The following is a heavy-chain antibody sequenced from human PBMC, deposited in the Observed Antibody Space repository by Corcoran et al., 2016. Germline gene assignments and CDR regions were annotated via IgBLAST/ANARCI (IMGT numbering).Heavy chain of an antibody. D-gene: IGHD5-18*01. CDR2: INHSGST. Sequence: QVQLQQWGAGLLKPSETLSLTCAVYGGSFSGYYWSWIRQPPGQGLEWIGEINHSGSTNYNPSIKRRVNISVDTSKNKFTLKLSSVTAADTAVYYCARGWIGTAFYCGQGTLVTVSS. V-gene: IGHV4-34*01. CDR3: ARGWIGTAFY. J-gene: IGHJ4*02. CDR1: GGSFSGYY.